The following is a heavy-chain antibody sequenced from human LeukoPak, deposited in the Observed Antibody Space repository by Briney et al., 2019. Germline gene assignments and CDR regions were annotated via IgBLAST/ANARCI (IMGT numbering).Heavy chain of an antibody. CDR2: INWNGGST. CDR3: ARDKVGTGATHLDY. J-gene: IGHJ4*02. CDR1: GFTFSDYT. V-gene: IGHV3-20*04. D-gene: IGHD1-26*01. Sequence: GGSLRLSCAASGFTFSDYTMNWVRQAPGKGLEWVSGINWNGGSTGYADSVKGRFTISRDNAKNSLYLQMNSLRAEDTAVYYCARDKVGTGATHLDYWGQGTLVTVSS.